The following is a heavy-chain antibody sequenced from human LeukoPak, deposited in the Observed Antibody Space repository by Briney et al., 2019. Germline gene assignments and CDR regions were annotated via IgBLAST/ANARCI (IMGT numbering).Heavy chain of an antibody. J-gene: IGHJ4*02. CDR2: IYYSGST. CDR1: GGSISSSSYY. V-gene: IGHV4-39*07. CDR3: ARTSHAHYYDSSGYYSDY. D-gene: IGHD3-22*01. Sequence: SETLSLTCTVSGGSISSSSYYGGWIRQPPGKGLEWLGSIYYSGSTYYNPSLKSRVTISVDTSKNQFSLKLSSVTAADTAVYYCARTSHAHYYDSSGYYSDYWGQGTLVTVSS.